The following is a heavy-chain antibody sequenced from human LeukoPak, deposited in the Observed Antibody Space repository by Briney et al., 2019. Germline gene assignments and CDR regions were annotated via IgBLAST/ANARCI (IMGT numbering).Heavy chain of an antibody. D-gene: IGHD4-17*01. V-gene: IGHV4-59*01. CDR1: GGSINGYC. CDR3: ARDSRDYGERAFDI. J-gene: IGHJ3*02. Sequence: SETLSLTCTVSGGSINGYCWSWIRQPPGKGLEWIGYIYYSGSTSYNTSLKSRITISVDTSKNQFSLKLSSVTAADTAVYYCARDSRDYGERAFDIWGQGTVVTVSS. CDR2: IYYSGST.